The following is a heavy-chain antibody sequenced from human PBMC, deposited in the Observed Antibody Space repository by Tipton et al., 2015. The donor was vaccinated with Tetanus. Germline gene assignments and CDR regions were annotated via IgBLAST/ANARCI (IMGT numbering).Heavy chain of an antibody. CDR2: IFHTGGA. J-gene: IGHJ5*02. Sequence: TLSLTCAVSGGLITTGGYSWGWIRQHPGKGLDWIGYIFHTGGADYNPSLKSRATISIDTSKNQFSLKLSSVTAADTAVYYCARVDDSVWGSPFDPWGQGVLVTVSS. V-gene: IGHV4-31*11. CDR1: GGLITTGGYS. CDR3: ARVDDSVWGSPFDP. D-gene: IGHD3-16*01.